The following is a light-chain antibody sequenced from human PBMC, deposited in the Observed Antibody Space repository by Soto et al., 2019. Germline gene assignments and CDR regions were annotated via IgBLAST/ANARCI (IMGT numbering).Light chain of an antibody. V-gene: IGKV1-39*01. CDR2: GAS. Sequence: NWFQRRPGKAPKVLIYGASTLQSGVPARFSGSGSGTEFSLTIINFQPADFATDYCQQNFSPLLSFGGGTKVDI. J-gene: IGKJ4*01. CDR3: QQNFSPLLS.